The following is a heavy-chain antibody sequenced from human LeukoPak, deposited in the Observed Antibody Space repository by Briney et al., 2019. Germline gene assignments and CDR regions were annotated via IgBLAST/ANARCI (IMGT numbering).Heavy chain of an antibody. D-gene: IGHD3-10*01. CDR2: MNHNSGNT. CDR3: ARFPGLLWFGELLDAFDI. J-gene: IGHJ3*02. V-gene: IGHV1-8*01. Sequence: GASVKVSCKASGYTFTSYDINWVRQATGQGLEWMGWMNHNSGNTGYAQKFQGRVTMTRNTSISTAYMELSSLRSEDTAVYYCARFPGLLWFGELLDAFDIWGQGTMVTVSS. CDR1: GYTFTSYD.